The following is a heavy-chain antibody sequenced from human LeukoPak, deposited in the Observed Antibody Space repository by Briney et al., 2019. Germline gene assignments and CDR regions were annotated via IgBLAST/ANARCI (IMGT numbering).Heavy chain of an antibody. Sequence: SETLSLTCTVSGGSISSSSYYWGWIRQPPGKGLEWIGSIYYSGSTYYNPSLKSRVTISVDTSKNQFSLKLSSVTAADTAVYYCARHDYYYDSSGYYPRHAFDIWGQGTMVTVSS. CDR3: ARHDYYYDSSGYYPRHAFDI. CDR2: IYYSGST. J-gene: IGHJ3*02. D-gene: IGHD3-22*01. CDR1: GGSISSSSYY. V-gene: IGHV4-39*01.